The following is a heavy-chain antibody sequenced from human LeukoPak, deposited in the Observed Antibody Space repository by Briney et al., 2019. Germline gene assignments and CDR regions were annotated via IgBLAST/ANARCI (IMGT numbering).Heavy chain of an antibody. CDR3: AKDEMWQQPGYPYYFDY. D-gene: IGHD6-13*01. V-gene: IGHV3-13*01. CDR1: GFTFSDYD. J-gene: IGHJ4*02. CDR2: IGTAGDT. Sequence: GGSLRLSCAASGFTFSDYDMHWVRQATGKGLEWVSAIGTAGDTYYTGSVKGRFTISRENAKNSLYLQMNSLRAGDTAVYYCAKDEMWQQPGYPYYFDYWGQGTLVTVSS.